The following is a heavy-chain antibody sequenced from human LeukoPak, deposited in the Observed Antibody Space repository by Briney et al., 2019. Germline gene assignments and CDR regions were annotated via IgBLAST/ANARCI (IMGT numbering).Heavy chain of an antibody. CDR3: ARSGSYSYAPVWDV. CDR2: IFYSGST. J-gene: IGHJ6*02. D-gene: IGHD3-10*01. CDR1: GGSIASGGSH. Sequence: SETLSLTCSVSGGSIASGGSHWSWIRQHPGKGLEWIGYIFYSGSTYYNPSLKSRVTISVDTSKNQFSLKLSSVTAADTAVYYCARSGSYSYAPVWDVWGQGTTVTVSS. V-gene: IGHV4-31*03.